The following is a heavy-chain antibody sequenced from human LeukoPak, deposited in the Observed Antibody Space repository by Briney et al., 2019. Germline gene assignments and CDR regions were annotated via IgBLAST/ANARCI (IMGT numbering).Heavy chain of an antibody. CDR3: VRMAGKGKLPDY. CDR2: ISSSSSYI. D-gene: IGHD6-19*01. CDR1: GFTFSSYS. V-gene: IGHV3-21*01. Sequence: GGSLRLSCAASGFTFSSYSMNWVRQAPGKGLEWVSSISSSSSYIYYADSVKGRFTISRDNAKNSLYLQMNSLRAEDTAVYYRVRMAGKGKLPDYWGQGTLVTVSS. J-gene: IGHJ4*02.